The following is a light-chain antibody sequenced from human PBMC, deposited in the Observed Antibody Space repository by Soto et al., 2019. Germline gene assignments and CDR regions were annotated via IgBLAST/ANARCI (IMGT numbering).Light chain of an antibody. Sequence: AIQMTQSPSSLSTSVGNRVTITCRASQAIRNDLGWYQKKPGKAPKLLIYAASILQSGVPSRFIGSGYGTDFTLTISSLQPEDIATYYCLQDYNYPRTFGQGTKVEIK. CDR2: AAS. V-gene: IGKV1-6*01. CDR1: QAIRND. J-gene: IGKJ1*01. CDR3: LQDYNYPRT.